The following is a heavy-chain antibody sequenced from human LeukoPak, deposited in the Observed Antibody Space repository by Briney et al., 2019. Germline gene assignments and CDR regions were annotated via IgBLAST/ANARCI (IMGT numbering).Heavy chain of an antibody. J-gene: IGHJ6*03. CDR1: GYTFTGYY. V-gene: IGHV1-2*02. D-gene: IGHD3-10*01. CDR3: TRDYYYGWRSYSDYYYYMDV. Sequence: ASVKVSCKASGYTFTGYYMHWVRQAPGQGLEWMGWINPNSGGTNYAQKFQGRVTMTRDTSISTAYMELSRLRSDDTAVYYSTRDYYYGWRSYSDYYYYMDVWGKGTTVTVSS. CDR2: INPNSGGT.